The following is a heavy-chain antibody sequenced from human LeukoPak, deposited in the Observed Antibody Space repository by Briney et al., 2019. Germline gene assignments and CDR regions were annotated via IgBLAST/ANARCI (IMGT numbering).Heavy chain of an antibody. D-gene: IGHD3-10*01. CDR3: ARGTVSPYGSGAPDY. V-gene: IGHV4-61*02. CDR1: GGSISSGSYY. J-gene: IGHJ4*02. Sequence: SQTLSLTCTVSGGSISSGSYYWSWIRQPAGKGLEGIGRIYTSGSTNYNPSLKSRVTISVDTSKNQFSLKVSSVTAADTAVYYCARGTVSPYGSGAPDYWGQGTLVTVSS. CDR2: IYTSGST.